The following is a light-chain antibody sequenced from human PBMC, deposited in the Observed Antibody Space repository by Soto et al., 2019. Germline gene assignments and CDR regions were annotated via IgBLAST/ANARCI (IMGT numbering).Light chain of an antibody. J-gene: IGKJ1*01. CDR3: QQYNNWPTVT. V-gene: IGKV1-5*01. Sequence: DIQITQSPSTLSASVGDRVTITCRASQSISSWLAWYQQKPGKAPKLLIYDASSLESGVPSRFSGSGSGTEFTLTISRLQSEDFAVYYCQQYNNWPTVTFGQGTKV. CDR2: DAS. CDR1: QSISSW.